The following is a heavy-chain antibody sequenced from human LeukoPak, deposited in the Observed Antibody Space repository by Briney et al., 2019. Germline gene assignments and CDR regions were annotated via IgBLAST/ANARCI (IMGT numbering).Heavy chain of an antibody. Sequence: ASVKVSCKASGYTFSSYYMHWVRQAPGQGLEWMGWMNPNSGNTGYAQKFQGRVTITRNTSISTAYMELSSLRSEDTAVYYCARGWDGYCSSTSCSDAFDIWGQGTMVTVSS. CDR3: ARGWDGYCSSTSCSDAFDI. D-gene: IGHD2-2*03. CDR1: GYTFSSYY. V-gene: IGHV1-8*03. CDR2: MNPNSGNT. J-gene: IGHJ3*02.